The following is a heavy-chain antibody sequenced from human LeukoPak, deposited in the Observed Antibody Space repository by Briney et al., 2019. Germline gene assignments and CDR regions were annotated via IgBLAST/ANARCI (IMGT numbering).Heavy chain of an antibody. CDR3: AKETVVVPADDWFGP. Sequence: SETLSLTCTVSGGSIRSYYWSWIRQTPGKGLEWIGYIHYSGRTSYNPSLKSRVTISVDTSKNQFSLRLASVTAADTAIYYCAKETVVVPADDWFGPWGQGTLVTVSS. V-gene: IGHV4-59*01. CDR1: GGSIRSYY. D-gene: IGHD2-21*01. J-gene: IGHJ5*02. CDR2: IHYSGRT.